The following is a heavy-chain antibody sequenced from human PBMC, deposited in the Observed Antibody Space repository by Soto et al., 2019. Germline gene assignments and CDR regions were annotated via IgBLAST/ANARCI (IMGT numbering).Heavy chain of an antibody. CDR2: INAANGDT. Sequence: ASVKVSCKASGYTLTSYGIHWVRQAPGQRLEWMGWINAANGDTKYSPKFQGRVTITRDTSASTAYMELSSLRSEDTAVYYCVRRHVSAAGIDWFDPWGQGTLVTVSS. V-gene: IGHV1-3*01. CDR1: GYTLTSYG. J-gene: IGHJ5*02. CDR3: VRRHVSAAGIDWFDP. D-gene: IGHD6-13*01.